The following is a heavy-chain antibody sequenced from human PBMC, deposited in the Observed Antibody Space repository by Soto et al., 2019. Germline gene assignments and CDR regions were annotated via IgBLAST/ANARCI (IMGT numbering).Heavy chain of an antibody. CDR3: ARVPRDGYNKSAFDL. CDR1: GGPFCSSA. J-gene: IGHJ3*01. Sequence: SVQVSCKASGGPFCSSAISWVRQAPGQGLEWMGGIIPIFGTANYAQKFQGRDTITADESTSTAYLVLSSLRSENTAVYYCARVPRDGYNKSAFDLWGQGTMVTVSS. CDR2: IIPIFGTA. V-gene: IGHV1-69*13. D-gene: IGHD5-12*01.